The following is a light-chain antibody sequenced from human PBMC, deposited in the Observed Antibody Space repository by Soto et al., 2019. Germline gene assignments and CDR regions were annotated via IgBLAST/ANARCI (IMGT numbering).Light chain of an antibody. V-gene: IGLV1-44*01. CDR2: NND. CDR1: SSNIGANT. Sequence: QSALTQPPSASGTPGQRVSISCSGSSSNIGANTVNWYQQLPGTAPKLLISNNDQRPSGVPDRFSGSKSGTSASLAISGLQSEDDADYYCAAWADSLYGRVFGSGTKVTVL. J-gene: IGLJ1*01. CDR3: AAWADSLYGRV.